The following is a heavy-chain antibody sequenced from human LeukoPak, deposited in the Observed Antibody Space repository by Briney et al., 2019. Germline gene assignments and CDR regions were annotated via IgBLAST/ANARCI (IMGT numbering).Heavy chain of an antibody. D-gene: IGHD3-22*01. CDR1: GFTFSSYS. Sequence: PGGSLRLSCAASGFTFSSYSMDWVRQAPGKGLEWVSSTSGTSSYIYYADSVKGRFTTSRDNAKNSLYLQMNSLRAEDTAVYYCARDGAYYDSSAPVAFDIWGQGTMVTVSS. V-gene: IGHV3-21*06. CDR2: TSGTSSYI. J-gene: IGHJ3*02. CDR3: ARDGAYYDSSAPVAFDI.